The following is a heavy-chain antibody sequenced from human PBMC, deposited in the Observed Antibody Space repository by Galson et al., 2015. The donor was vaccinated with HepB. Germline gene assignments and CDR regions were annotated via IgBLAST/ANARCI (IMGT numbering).Heavy chain of an antibody. CDR2: IWYDGSNR. CDR1: GFTFSSYG. CDR3: ARGGGRGVIIPPGDY. Sequence: SLRLSCAASGFTFSSYGMHWVRQAPGKGLEWVAVIWYDGSNRYYADSVKGRFTISRDNSKNTLYLQMNSLRAEDTAVYYCARGGGRGVIIPPGDYWGQGTLVTVSS. D-gene: IGHD3-10*01. J-gene: IGHJ4*02. V-gene: IGHV3-33*08.